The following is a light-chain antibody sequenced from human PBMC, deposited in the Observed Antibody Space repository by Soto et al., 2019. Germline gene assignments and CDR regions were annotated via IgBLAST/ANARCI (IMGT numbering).Light chain of an antibody. Sequence: EIVMTQSPATLSVSPGERATLSCRASQSVSSNLAWYQQKPGQAPRLLIYGASTRATGIPARFSGSGSGTDFTLTISRLEPEDFAVYYCQQYRTFGGGTKVDIK. J-gene: IGKJ4*01. CDR2: GAS. CDR3: QQYRT. V-gene: IGKV3-15*01. CDR1: QSVSSN.